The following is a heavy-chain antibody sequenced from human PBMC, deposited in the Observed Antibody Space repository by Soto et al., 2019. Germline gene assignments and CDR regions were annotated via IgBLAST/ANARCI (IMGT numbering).Heavy chain of an antibody. J-gene: IGHJ4*02. D-gene: IGHD3-10*01. CDR3: ARDSYGSGY. CDR2: IIPILGIA. V-gene: IGHV1-69*08. CDR1: GCTFSSYT. Sequence: QVQLVQSGAEVKKPGSSVQVSCKASGCTFSSYTISWVRQAPGQGLEWMGRIIPILGIANYAQKFQGRVTITADKSTSTAYMELSSLRSEDTDVYYCARDSYGSGYWGQGTLVTVSS.